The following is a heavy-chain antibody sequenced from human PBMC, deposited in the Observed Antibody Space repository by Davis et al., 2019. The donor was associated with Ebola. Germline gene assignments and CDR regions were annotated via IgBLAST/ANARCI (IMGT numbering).Heavy chain of an antibody. CDR1: GFTFDDYA. J-gene: IGHJ1*01. D-gene: IGHD6-19*01. V-gene: IGHV3-9*01. Sequence: GGSLRLSCAASGFTFDDYAMHWVRQAPGKGLEWVSGISWNSGSIGYADSVKGRFTISRDNAKNSLYLQMNSLRAEDTALYYCAKDEVAVLAGYFQHWGQGTLVTVSS. CDR2: ISWNSGSI. CDR3: AKDEVAVLAGYFQH.